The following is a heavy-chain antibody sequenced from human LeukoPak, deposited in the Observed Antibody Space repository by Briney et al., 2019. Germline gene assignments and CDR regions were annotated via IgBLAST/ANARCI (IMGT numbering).Heavy chain of an antibody. CDR3: ARANYYDSSGYYP. V-gene: IGHV3-21*01. CDR1: GFTFSSYS. J-gene: IGHJ5*02. CDR2: ISSSSSYI. D-gene: IGHD3-22*01. Sequence: GGSLRLSCAAPGFTFSSYSMNWVRQAPGKGLEWVSSISSSSSYIYYADSVKGRFTISRDNAKNSLYLQMNSLRAEDTAVYYCARANYYDSSGYYPWGQGTLVTVSS.